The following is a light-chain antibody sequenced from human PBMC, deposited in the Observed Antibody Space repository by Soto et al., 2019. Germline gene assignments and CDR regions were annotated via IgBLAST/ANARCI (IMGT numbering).Light chain of an antibody. CDR2: EVS. J-gene: IGLJ1*01. V-gene: IGLV2-8*01. Sequence: QSVLTQPPSASGSPGQSVTISCTGTSSDDGGCKFVSWYQQYPGKAPKLIIYEVSKRPSGVPDRFSGSKSGNTASLTVSGLRAEDEADYYCSSCAGSNNPYVFGTGTKVTVL. CDR1: SSDDGGCKF. CDR3: SSCAGSNNPYV.